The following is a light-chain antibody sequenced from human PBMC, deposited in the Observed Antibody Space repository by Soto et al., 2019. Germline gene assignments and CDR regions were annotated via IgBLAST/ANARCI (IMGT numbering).Light chain of an antibody. CDR2: DVT. CDR1: SSDVGGYNF. CDR3: SSYAGSSIPVA. J-gene: IGLJ2*01. V-gene: IGLV2-8*01. Sequence: QSVLTQPPSASGSPGQSVTISCTGASSDVGGYNFVSWYQHHPGKAPRLMIYDVTQRPSGVPDRFSRSKSGNTASLTVSGLQVDDEAYYYCSSYAGSSIPVAFGGGTKLTVL.